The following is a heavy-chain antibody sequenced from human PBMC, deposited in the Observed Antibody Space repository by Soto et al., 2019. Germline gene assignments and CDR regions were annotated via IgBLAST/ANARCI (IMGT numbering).Heavy chain of an antibody. CDR2: ISGGGSST. CDR1: GFTFSNYW. V-gene: IGHV3-23*01. CDR3: AKALYYYDSSGYYYPGALFDY. J-gene: IGHJ4*02. D-gene: IGHD3-22*01. Sequence: GGSLRLSCAASGFTFSNYWMSWVRQAPGKGLEWVANISGGGSSTYYADSVKGRFTISRDNSKNTLYLQMNSLRAEDTAVYYCAKALYYYDSSGYYYPGALFDYWGQGTLVTVSS.